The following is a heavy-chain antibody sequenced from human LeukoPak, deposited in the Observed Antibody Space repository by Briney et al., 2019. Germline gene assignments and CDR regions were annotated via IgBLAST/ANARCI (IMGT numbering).Heavy chain of an antibody. J-gene: IGHJ3*02. CDR2: ISSSSSYI. CDR1: GFTFSSYS. CDR3: ARGHLALYAFDI. Sequence: GRSLRLSCAASGFTFSSYSMNWVRQAPGKGLEWVSSISSSSSYIYYADSVKGRFTISRDNAKNSLYLQMNSLRAEDTAVYYCARGHLALYAFDIWGQGTMVTVSS. V-gene: IGHV3-21*01.